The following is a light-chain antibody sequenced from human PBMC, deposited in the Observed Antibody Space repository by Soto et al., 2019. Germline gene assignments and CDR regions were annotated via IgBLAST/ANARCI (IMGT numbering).Light chain of an antibody. CDR1: QSVLYCSNNKNY. V-gene: IGKV4-1*01. Sequence: DIVMTQSPDSLAVSLGERATINCKSSQSVLYCSNNKNYLAWYQQKPGQPPKLLIYWASTRESGVPDRFSGTWSGTDFTPTISSLQAEDVAVYYCQQYYSTPLTFGGGTKVDIK. CDR3: QQYYSTPLT. J-gene: IGKJ4*01. CDR2: WAS.